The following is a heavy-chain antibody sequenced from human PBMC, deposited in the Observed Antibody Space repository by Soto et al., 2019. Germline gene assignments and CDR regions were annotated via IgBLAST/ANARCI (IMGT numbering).Heavy chain of an antibody. J-gene: IGHJ4*02. V-gene: IGHV2-5*02. CDR2: IYLDDDK. Sequence: QITLKESGPTLVKPTQTLTLTCTFSGFSLSTTAMGVAWIRQPPGKSLEWLALIYLDDDKRYSPSLKSRLTITTDTSKNQVVLTMTNMDPVDTATYYCAHSRKSYYDILTGYNYWGQGIRVTVSS. CDR3: AHSRKSYYDILTGYNY. CDR1: GFSLSTTAMG. D-gene: IGHD3-9*01.